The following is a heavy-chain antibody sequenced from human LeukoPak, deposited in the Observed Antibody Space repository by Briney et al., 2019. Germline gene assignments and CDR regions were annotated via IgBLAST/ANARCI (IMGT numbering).Heavy chain of an antibody. V-gene: IGHV3-48*03. CDR3: VRSAKTFDY. J-gene: IGHJ4*02. Sequence: GGSLRLSCAASGFAFSSYEMNWVRQAPGKGLEWVSYIRSTSNTIYYADSVKGRFTISRDNAKNSLYLQMNSLRAEDTAVYYCVRSAKTFDYWGQGTLVTVSS. CDR1: GFAFSSYE. CDR2: IRSTSNTI.